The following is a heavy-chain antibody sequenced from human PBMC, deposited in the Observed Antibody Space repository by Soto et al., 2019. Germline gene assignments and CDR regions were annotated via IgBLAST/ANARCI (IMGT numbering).Heavy chain of an antibody. CDR2: ISSSTSHT. CDR3: ARGRGAAADYFDF. J-gene: IGHJ4*02. CDR1: GFTFSDYY. D-gene: IGHD6-13*01. Sequence: GGSLRLSCAVSGFTFSDYYMTWIRQAPGKGLEWVSYISSSTSHTNYADSVRGRFTISRDNAKNSLFLQMNSLRAEDTAVYYCARGRGAAADYFDFWGQGTLVTVSS. V-gene: IGHV3-11*05.